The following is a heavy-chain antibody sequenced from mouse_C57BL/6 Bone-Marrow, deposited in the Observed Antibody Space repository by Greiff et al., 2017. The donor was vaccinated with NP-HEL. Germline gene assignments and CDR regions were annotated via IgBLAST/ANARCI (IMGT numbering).Heavy chain of an antibody. CDR2: IDPTSGGT. D-gene: IGHD2-1*01. Sequence: QVQLQQPGAELVKPGASVKLSCKASGYTFTSYWMHWVKQRPGRGLEWIGRIDPTSGGTTYNEKFKSKATLTVDKPSSTAYMQLSSLTSEDSAVYYGARYYGNYWYFDVWGTGTTVTVSA. CDR3: ARYYGNYWYFDV. V-gene: IGHV1-72*01. CDR1: GYTFTSYW. J-gene: IGHJ1*03.